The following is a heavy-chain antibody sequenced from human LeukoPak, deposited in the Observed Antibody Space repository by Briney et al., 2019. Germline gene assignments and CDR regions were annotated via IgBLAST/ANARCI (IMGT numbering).Heavy chain of an antibody. CDR1: AASISSSSHH. D-gene: IGHD2-2*01. V-gene: IGHV4-39*01. CDR2: IYYSGST. J-gene: IGHJ5*02. Sequence: SETLSLTCTISAASISSSSHHWGWIRQPPGKGLEWIGSIYYSGSTYYNPSLKSRVTISVDTSKNQFSLKLSSVTAADTAVYYCAGTYCSSTSCLRFVRRTNWFDPWGQGTLVTVSS. CDR3: AGTYCSSTSCLRFVRRTNWFDP.